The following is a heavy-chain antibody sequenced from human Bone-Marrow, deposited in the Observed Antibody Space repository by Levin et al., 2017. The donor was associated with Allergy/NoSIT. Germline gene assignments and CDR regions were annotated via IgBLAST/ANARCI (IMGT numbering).Heavy chain of an antibody. CDR3: ARGLEYYDFWSGYYVWGWFDP. CDR1: GDSVSSNSAA. Sequence: SETLSLTCAISGDSVSSNSAAWNWIRQSPSRGLEWLGRTYYRSKWYNDYAVSVKSRITINPDKSKNQFSLQLNSVTSEDTAVYYCARGLEYYDFWSGYYVWGWFDPWGQGTLVTVSS. CDR2: TYYRSKWYN. V-gene: IGHV6-1*01. D-gene: IGHD3-3*01. J-gene: IGHJ5*02.